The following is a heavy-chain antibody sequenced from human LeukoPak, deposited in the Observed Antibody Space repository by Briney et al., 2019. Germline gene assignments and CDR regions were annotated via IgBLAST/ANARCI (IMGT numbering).Heavy chain of an antibody. J-gene: IGHJ4*02. CDR1: GVSIITTSYD. Sequence: SETLSLTCTVSGVSIITTSYDWGWIRQPPGKGLEWIGSISYGGSTDYNPPLKSRVTLSLDASKNQFSLRVSSVTAADTAVYYCARHFDNWGQGTLVTVSS. CDR2: ISYGGST. CDR3: ARHFDN. V-gene: IGHV4-39*01.